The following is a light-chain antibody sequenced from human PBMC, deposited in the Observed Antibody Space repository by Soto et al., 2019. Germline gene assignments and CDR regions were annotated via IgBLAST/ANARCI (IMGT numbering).Light chain of an antibody. CDR3: QQYNDWPPWT. CDR1: PSVTNF. J-gene: IGKJ1*01. Sequence: EIVLTQSPGTLSLSPGERATLSCRSSPSVTNFLAWYQQRPCQAPRLLIYGASTRATGIPARFSGSGSGTEFTLTISSLQSEDFAVYYCQQYNDWPPWTFGQGTKVDIK. CDR2: GAS. V-gene: IGKV3-15*01.